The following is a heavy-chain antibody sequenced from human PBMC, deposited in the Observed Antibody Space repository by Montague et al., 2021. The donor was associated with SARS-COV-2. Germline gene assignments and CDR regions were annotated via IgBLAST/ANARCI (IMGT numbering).Heavy chain of an antibody. D-gene: IGHD3-10*01. CDR2: IYYSGST. J-gene: IGHJ4*02. V-gene: IGHV4-39*01. Sequence: SETLSLTCTVPGGSISSSIYYWGWIREPPGKGLEWIGSIYYSGSTYYNPSLKSRVTISVDAPKNQLSLKLSSVTAADTAVYYCARHYYGSGSYYLGEFDYWGQGTLVTVSS. CDR3: ARHYYGSGSYYLGEFDY. CDR1: GGSISSSIYY.